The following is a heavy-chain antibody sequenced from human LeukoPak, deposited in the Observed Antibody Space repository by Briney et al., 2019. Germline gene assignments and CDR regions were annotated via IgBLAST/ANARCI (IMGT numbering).Heavy chain of an antibody. CDR3: ARGFFPSSGWFAGSPPWFDP. D-gene: IGHD6-19*01. CDR1: GYSISSGYY. V-gene: IGHV4-38-2*02. J-gene: IGHJ5*02. CDR2: LFHSGNS. Sequence: SETLSLTCIVSGYSISSGYYWGWVRQPPGKGLQWIGSLFHSGNSFYNPALKSRVTISLDTSNNPFSLQMTSVTAADTAVYFWARGFFPSSGWFAGSPPWFDPWAREPWSPSPQ.